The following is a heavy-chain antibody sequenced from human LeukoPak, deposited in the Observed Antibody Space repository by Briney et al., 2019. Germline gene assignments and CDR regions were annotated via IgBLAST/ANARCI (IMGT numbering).Heavy chain of an antibody. J-gene: IGHJ4*02. D-gene: IGHD3-9*01. CDR1: GGSLSGYS. CDR2: IKHSGGT. V-gene: IGHV4-34*01. CDR3: ARGELRYFDWLT. Sequence: SETLSLTCTLYGGSLSGYSWTGIRQPPGEGLEWIGEIKHSGGTNYNPSLKSRVTISVDTSKNQFSLKLSSVTAADTAVYYCARGELRYFDWLTWGQGTLVTVSS.